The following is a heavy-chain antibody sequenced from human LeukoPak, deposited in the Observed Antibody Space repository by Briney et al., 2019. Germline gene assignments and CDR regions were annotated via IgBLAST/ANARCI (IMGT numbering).Heavy chain of an antibody. D-gene: IGHD6-19*01. Sequence: GGSLRLSCSASGFDSRMYAMHWVRQAPGKGLEWVAMIWRGGNYKFYVDAVKGRCTIYRDDFRSTFYLEMDSLTADDTAVYYCVTDPPDSGWAFWSWGQGALVTVST. CDR2: IWRGGNYK. J-gene: IGHJ5*02. CDR3: VTDPPDSGWAFWS. V-gene: IGHV3-33*01. CDR1: GFDSRMYA.